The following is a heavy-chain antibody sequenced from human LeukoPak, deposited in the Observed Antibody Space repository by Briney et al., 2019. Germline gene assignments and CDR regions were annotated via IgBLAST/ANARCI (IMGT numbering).Heavy chain of an antibody. Sequence: GGSLRLSCAASGFTFSSYSMSWVRQAPGKGLEWVSYISSSSSTIYYADSVKGRFTISRDNAKNSLYLQMNSLRDEDTAVYYCARSGYDYGGNYLDSWGQGTLVTVSS. D-gene: IGHD4-23*01. CDR2: ISSSSSTI. CDR3: ARSGYDYGGNYLDS. V-gene: IGHV3-48*02. J-gene: IGHJ4*02. CDR1: GFTFSSYS.